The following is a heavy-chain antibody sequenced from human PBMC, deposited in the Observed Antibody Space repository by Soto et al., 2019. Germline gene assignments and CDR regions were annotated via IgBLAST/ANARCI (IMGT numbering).Heavy chain of an antibody. CDR3: ARVLQWSSAVYNWFDP. V-gene: IGHV1-69*02. CDR1: GGTFSSYT. D-gene: IGHD6-19*01. Sequence: QVQLVQSGAEVKKPGSSVKVSCKASGGTFSSYTISWVRQAPGQGLEWMGRIIPILGIANYAQKFQGRVTITADKSTSTAYMELSSLRAEDTAVYYCARVLQWSSAVYNWFDPWGQGTLGTVSS. CDR2: IIPILGIA. J-gene: IGHJ5*02.